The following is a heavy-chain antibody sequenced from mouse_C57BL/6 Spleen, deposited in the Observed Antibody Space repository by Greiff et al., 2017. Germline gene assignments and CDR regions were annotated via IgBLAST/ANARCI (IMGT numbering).Heavy chain of an antibody. Sequence: LQESDAELVKPGASVKISCKVSGYTFTDHTIHWMKQRPEQGLEWIGYIYPRDGSTKYNEKFKGKATLTADKSSSTAYMQLNSLTSEDSAVYFCARGGRGLLWYFDVWGTGTTVTVSS. V-gene: IGHV1-78*01. CDR3: ARGGRGLLWYFDV. CDR1: GYTFTDHT. CDR2: IYPRDGST. D-gene: IGHD2-3*01. J-gene: IGHJ1*03.